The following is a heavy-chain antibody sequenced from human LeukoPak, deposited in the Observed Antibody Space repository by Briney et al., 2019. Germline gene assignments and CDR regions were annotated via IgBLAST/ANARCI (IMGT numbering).Heavy chain of an antibody. CDR2: ISDSGDST. V-gene: IGHV3-23*01. CDR3: AKYAVVGTPFFDY. D-gene: IGHD2-15*01. Sequence: PGGSLRLSFPASGFTFSSHAMSWVRPAPGKGLEWVSAISDSGDSTYYADSVKGRFTISRDNSKNTLYLQMSSLSAEDTAVYYCAKYAVVGTPFFDYWGQGTLVTISS. J-gene: IGHJ4*02. CDR1: GFTFSSHA.